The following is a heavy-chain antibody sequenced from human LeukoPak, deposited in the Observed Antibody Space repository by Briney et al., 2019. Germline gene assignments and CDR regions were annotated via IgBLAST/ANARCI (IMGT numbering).Heavy chain of an antibody. CDR1: GFTFSSSA. Sequence: GGSLRLSCAASGFTFSSSAMSWVRQAPGKGLEWVSVIYSGGSTDYADSVKGRFTISGANFKNTLYLQMDSLRAEDTAVYYCARGHYYYDMDVWGQGTTVTVSS. V-gene: IGHV3-53*01. CDR3: ARGHYYYDMDV. J-gene: IGHJ6*02. CDR2: IYSGGST.